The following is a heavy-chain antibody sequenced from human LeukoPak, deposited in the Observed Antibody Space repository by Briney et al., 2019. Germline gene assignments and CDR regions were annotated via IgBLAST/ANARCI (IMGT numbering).Heavy chain of an antibody. D-gene: IGHD2-2*01. CDR3: ARDKQYPSSGMDV. J-gene: IGHJ6*02. CDR2: INHSGST. Sequence: KPSETLSLTCAVYGGSFSGYYWSWIRQPPGKGLEWIGEINHSGSTNYNPSLKSRATISVDMSKNQFSLTLTSVTVADTAVYYCARDKQYPSSGMDVWGQGTTVTVSS. V-gene: IGHV4-34*01. CDR1: GGSFSGYY.